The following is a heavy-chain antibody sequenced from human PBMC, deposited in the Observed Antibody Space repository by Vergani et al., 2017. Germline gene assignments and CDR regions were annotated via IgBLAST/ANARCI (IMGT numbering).Heavy chain of an antibody. D-gene: IGHD2-8*01. CDR2: IDHTGRP. Sequence: QVQLQQWGGGLLKPSETLALICVVNGGSFTSYHWTWIRQSPGEGLGWVGDIDHTGRPDYNPSLKRRLTMSVDKSRNQFSLTLNSVTATDTAIYFCARVNTXTNGHLYYYYYMDVWGQGTAVTVS. V-gene: IGHV4-34*01. J-gene: IGHJ6*03. CDR3: ARVNTXTNGHLYYYYYMDV. CDR1: GGSFTSYH.